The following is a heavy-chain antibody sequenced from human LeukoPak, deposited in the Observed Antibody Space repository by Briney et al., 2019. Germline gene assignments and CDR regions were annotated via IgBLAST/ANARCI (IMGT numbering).Heavy chain of an antibody. Sequence: SETLSLTCAVYGGSFSGYYWSWIRQPPGMGLEWIGYIYYSGSTNYNPSLKSRVTMSVDTSRNQFSLELPSVTAADSAVYYCARYLRQPGTFYLDHWGQGTLVTVSS. CDR3: ARYLRQPGTFYLDH. CDR1: GGSFSGYY. V-gene: IGHV4-59*01. D-gene: IGHD3-16*01. J-gene: IGHJ4*02. CDR2: IYYSGST.